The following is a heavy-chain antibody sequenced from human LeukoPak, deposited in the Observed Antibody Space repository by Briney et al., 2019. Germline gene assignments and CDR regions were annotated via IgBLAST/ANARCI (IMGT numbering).Heavy chain of an antibody. J-gene: IGHJ4*02. CDR3: AKQKLDSGSGHYYFDY. CDR1: RGSISGSY. Sequence: SETLSLTCTVSRGSISGSYWSWLRQPPGKGLEWNGYIHYSGTTRYNPSLESRTSISVDMSKNQFSLRLSSVTAADTATYYCAKQKLDSGSGHYYFDYWGQGTLVTVSS. V-gene: IGHV4-59*01. D-gene: IGHD2-15*01. CDR2: IHYSGTT.